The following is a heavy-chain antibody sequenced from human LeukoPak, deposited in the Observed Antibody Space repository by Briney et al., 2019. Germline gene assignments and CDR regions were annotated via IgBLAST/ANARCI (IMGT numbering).Heavy chain of an antibody. D-gene: IGHD3-22*01. CDR1: GFTFSSYS. Sequence: GGSLRLSCAASGFTFSSYSMNWVRQAPGKGLEWVSSISSSSSYIYYADSVKGQFTISRDNAKNSLYLQMNSLRAEDTAVYYCASSGYPNYFDYWGQGTLVTVSS. V-gene: IGHV3-21*01. CDR3: ASSGYPNYFDY. J-gene: IGHJ4*02. CDR2: ISSSSSYI.